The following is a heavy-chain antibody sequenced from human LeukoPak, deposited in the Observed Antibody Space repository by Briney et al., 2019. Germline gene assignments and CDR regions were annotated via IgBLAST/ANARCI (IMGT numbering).Heavy chain of an antibody. CDR2: INPSGGST. CDR1: GYTFTGYY. V-gene: IGHV1-46*01. D-gene: IGHD3-22*01. CDR3: ARSGNYYDSSGYYGLHY. Sequence: ASVKVSCKASGYTFTGYYMHWVRQAPGQGLERMGIINPSGGSTSYAQKFQGRVTMTRDTSTSTVYMELSSLRSEDTAVYYCARSGNYYDSSGYYGLHYWGQGTLVTVSS. J-gene: IGHJ4*02.